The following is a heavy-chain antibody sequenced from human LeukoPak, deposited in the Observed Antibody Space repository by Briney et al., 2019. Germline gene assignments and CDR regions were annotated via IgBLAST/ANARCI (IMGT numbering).Heavy chain of an antibody. CDR3: ARDGGVSSLRYFDWLSDY. D-gene: IGHD3-9*01. J-gene: IGHJ4*02. V-gene: IGHV3-21*01. CDR2: ISSSSSYI. CDR1: GFTFSSYS. Sequence: GGSLRLSCAASGFTFSSYSMNWVRQAPGKGLEWVSSISSSSSYIYYADSVKGRFTISRDNAKNSLYLQMNSLRAEDTAVYYCARDGGVSSLRYFDWLSDYWGQGTLVTVSS.